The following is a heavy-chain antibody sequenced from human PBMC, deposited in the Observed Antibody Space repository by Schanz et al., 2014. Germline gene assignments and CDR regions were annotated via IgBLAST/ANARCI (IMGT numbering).Heavy chain of an antibody. J-gene: IGHJ4*02. V-gene: IGHV3-7*01. Sequence: EVQLVESGGGLVQPGGSLRLSCAASGFTFSTYWMSWVRQAPGKGLEWVANIKQDESERSYVDSVKGRFIISRDNAKNSLYLQMSSLRAEDTAVYYCARDKGGYYPFDYWGQGTLVTVSS. CDR3: ARDKGGYYPFDY. CDR2: IKQDESER. CDR1: GFTFSTYW. D-gene: IGHD3-3*01.